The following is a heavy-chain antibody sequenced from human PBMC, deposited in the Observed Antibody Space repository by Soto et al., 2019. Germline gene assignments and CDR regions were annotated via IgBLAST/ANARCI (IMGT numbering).Heavy chain of an antibody. CDR3: ARDAGQWLGPGEFDS. CDR1: GFTFSSYA. D-gene: IGHD6-19*01. Sequence: EVQLLESGGGLVQPGGSLRLSCEASGFTFSSYAMSWVRQAPGKGLEWVSGISGSGGSTNYADSVKGRFTISRDNSKNTLYLQMNSLRVEDTAVYYCARDAGQWLGPGEFDSWGQGTLVTVSS. CDR2: ISGSGGST. J-gene: IGHJ5*01. V-gene: IGHV3-23*01.